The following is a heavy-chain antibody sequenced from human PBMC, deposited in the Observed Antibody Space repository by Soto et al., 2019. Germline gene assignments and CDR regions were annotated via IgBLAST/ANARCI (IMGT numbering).Heavy chain of an antibody. CDR1: GYTLTELS. V-gene: IGHV1-24*01. J-gene: IGHJ5*02. CDR3: ATVGSGSYYRLHWFDP. Sequence: ASVKVSCKVSGYTLTELSMHWVRQAPGKGLEWMGGFDPEDGETIYAQKFQGRVTMTEDTSTDTAYMELSSLRSEDTAVYYCATVGSGSYYRLHWFDPWGQGTLVTVSS. CDR2: FDPEDGET. D-gene: IGHD1-26*01.